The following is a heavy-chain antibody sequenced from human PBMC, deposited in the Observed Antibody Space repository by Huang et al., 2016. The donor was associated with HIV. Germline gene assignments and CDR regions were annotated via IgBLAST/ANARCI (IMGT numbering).Heavy chain of an antibody. V-gene: IGHV4-39*01. CDR2: IDESGST. CDR1: GGSIRSSSYY. D-gene: IGHD3-10*01. CDR3: ARYYYASGLWFDP. J-gene: IGHJ5*02. Sequence: QLQLQESGPGLVTPSETLSLTCTVSGGSIRSSSYYWGWIRQPPGKGLGWIGSIDESGSTYYNPSLKSRVTISVDTSKNQFSLKLSSVTAADTAVYYCARYYYASGLWFDPWGQGTLVTVSS.